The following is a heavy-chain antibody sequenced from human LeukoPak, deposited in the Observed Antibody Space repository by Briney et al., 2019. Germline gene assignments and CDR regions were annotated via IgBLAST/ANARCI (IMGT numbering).Heavy chain of an antibody. V-gene: IGHV3-23*01. J-gene: IGHJ1*01. Sequence: GGSLRLSCAVSGYTLSSYAMSWVPRAPAKGLEWVAAISGSGGGTDYADTVKGRFTISRDNSKNTLYLQMNSLRAEDTAVYYCAKGEQWLVLYFQHWGQGTLVTVSS. CDR2: ISGSGGGT. CDR3: AKGEQWLVLYFQH. CDR1: GYTLSSYA. D-gene: IGHD6-19*01.